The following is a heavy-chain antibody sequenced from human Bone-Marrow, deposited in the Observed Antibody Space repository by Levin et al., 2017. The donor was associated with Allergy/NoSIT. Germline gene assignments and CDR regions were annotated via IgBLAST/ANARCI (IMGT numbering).Heavy chain of an antibody. CDR2: INPVTGVT. J-gene: IGHJ5*02. Sequence: GESLKISCKASGYTFSAYYIHWVRQAPGQGLEWMGSINPVTGVTDYAQTFQGRITVTRDTSTGTVYLAVTRLTSDDTDIYFCVRDPGRSTTIPSYNYFDPWGQGTLVTVSS. CDR1: GYTFSAYY. CDR3: VRDPGRSTTIPSYNYFDP. D-gene: IGHD2-21*01. V-gene: IGHV1-2*02.